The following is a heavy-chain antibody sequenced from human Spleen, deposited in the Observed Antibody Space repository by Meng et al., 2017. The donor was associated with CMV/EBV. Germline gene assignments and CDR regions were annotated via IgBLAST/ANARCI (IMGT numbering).Heavy chain of an antibody. CDR1: GGSISSSY. V-gene: IGHV4-59*01. CDR3: ARTVIGGFALVPTSVGGWFDP. Sequence: SETLSLTCTVSGGSISSSYWSWIRQPPGKGLEWIGYIYYSGSASYNPSLKSRVSISIDTSTNQFSLRLTSVTAADTAVYYCARTVIGGFALVPTSVGGWFDPWGQGTLVTVSS. J-gene: IGHJ5*02. CDR2: IYYSGSA. D-gene: IGHD2-2*01.